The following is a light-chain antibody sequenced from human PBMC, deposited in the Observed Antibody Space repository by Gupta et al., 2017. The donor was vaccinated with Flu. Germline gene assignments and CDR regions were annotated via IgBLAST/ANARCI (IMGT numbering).Light chain of an antibody. CDR1: ESISSNY. CDR2: DAS. Sequence: EIVLTQSPGTLSLSPGERATLSCRASESISSNYLVQYQNKSGQAPRLLIYDASSRATGIPGRFSGSGSGTDFTLTISRLEPEDFAVFYWQQYASAPYSFGQGTKLDIK. V-gene: IGKV3-20*01. CDR3: QQYASAPYS. J-gene: IGKJ2*03.